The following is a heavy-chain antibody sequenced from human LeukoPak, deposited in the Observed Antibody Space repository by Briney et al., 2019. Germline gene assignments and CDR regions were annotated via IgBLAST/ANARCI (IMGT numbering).Heavy chain of an antibody. D-gene: IGHD5-24*01. CDR1: GYTFTSYY. V-gene: IGHV1-46*01. CDR2: ISPSGGST. J-gene: IGHJ4*02. Sequence: ASVKVSCKASGYTFTSYYMHWVRQAPGQGLEWMGIISPSGGSTSYAQKFQGRVTITADKSTSTAYMELSSLRSEDTAVYYCASRDGYKYFDYWGQGTLVTVSS. CDR3: ASRDGYKYFDY.